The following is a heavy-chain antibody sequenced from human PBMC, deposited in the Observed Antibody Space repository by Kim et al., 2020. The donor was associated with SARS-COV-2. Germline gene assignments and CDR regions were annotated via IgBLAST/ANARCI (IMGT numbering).Heavy chain of an antibody. CDR3: ARGGGEVLLWFGESSYYYYGMDV. CDR1: GGSISSYY. D-gene: IGHD3-10*01. Sequence: SETLSLTCTVSGGSISSYYWSWIRQPPGKGLEWIGYIYYSGSTNYNPSLKSRVTISVDTSKNQFSLKLSSVTAADTAVYYCARGGGEVLLWFGESSYYYYGMDVWGQGTTVTVSS. J-gene: IGHJ6*02. CDR2: IYYSGST. V-gene: IGHV4-59*01.